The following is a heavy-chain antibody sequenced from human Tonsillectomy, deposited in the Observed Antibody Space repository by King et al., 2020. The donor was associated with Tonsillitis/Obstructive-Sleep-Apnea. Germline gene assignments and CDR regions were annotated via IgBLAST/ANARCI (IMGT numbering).Heavy chain of an antibody. Sequence: TLKESGPPLVKPTQTLTLTCTFSGFSLSTSGVGVGWIRQPPGKALEWLALIYWDDDTRYSPSLKSRLTITKDTSKNQVVLTMTNMDPVDTATYYCAHRPSPLTMVRGVLDYFDYWGQGTLVTVSS. V-gene: IGHV2-5*02. CDR3: AHRPSPLTMVRGVLDYFDY. D-gene: IGHD3-10*01. CDR1: GFSLSTSGVG. CDR2: IYWDDDT. J-gene: IGHJ4*02.